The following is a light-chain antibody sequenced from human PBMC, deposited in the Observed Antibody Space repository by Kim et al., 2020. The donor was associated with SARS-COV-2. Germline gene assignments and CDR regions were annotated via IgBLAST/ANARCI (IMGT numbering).Light chain of an antibody. Sequence: QSALTQPASVSGSPGQSITISCTGTSSDVGGYNYVSWYQQHPGKAPKLMIYDVSNRPSVVSNRFSGSKSGNTGSLTISGLQAEDEADYYCSSYTSSSTLMFGGGDQMAVL. CDR1: SSDVGGYNY. CDR2: DVS. V-gene: IGLV2-14*03. J-gene: IGLJ7*01. CDR3: SSYTSSSTLM.